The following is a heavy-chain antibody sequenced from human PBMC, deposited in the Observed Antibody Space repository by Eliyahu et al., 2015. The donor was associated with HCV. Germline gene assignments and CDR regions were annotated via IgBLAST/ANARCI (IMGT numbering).Heavy chain of an antibody. V-gene: IGHV3-9*01. D-gene: IGHD3-10*01. Sequence: EVQLVESGGGVVQPGRSXRLSCAXSGFTFDXYAMHWVRQXXGKGLEWVAGISWNSGSIGYADSVKGRFTISRDNAKSSLYLQMNSLRPEDRALYYCARDVRPLRSGSYLHWGQGTLVTVSS. CDR1: GFTFDXYA. CDR2: ISWNSGSI. CDR3: ARDVRPLRSGSYLH. J-gene: IGHJ4*02.